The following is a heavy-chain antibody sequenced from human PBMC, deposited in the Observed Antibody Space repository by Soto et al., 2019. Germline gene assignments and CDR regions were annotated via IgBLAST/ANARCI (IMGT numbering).Heavy chain of an antibody. D-gene: IGHD3-16*01. CDR3: ASSQYMKVWFDP. CDR2: INPNSGGT. CDR1: GYTFTGYY. J-gene: IGHJ5*02. Sequence: QVQLGQSGAEVKKPGASVKVSCKASGYTFTGYYMHWVRQAPGQGLEWMGWINPNSGGTNYAQKVQGSVTMTRDTSISTAYMELSRLRSDDTAVYYCASSQYMKVWFDPWGQGTLVTVSS. V-gene: IGHV1-2*02.